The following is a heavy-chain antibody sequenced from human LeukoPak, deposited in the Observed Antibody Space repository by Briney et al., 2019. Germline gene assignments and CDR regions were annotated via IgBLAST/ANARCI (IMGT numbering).Heavy chain of an antibody. V-gene: IGHV3-66*04. D-gene: IGHD3-3*01. CDR3: ARLSYFEFWGVY. Sequence: GGSLRLSCAASGFTFSSYYMTWVRQAPGKGLEWVSIIYSSGSTYYADSVKGRFSISRDNSKNTLYLQMNSLRAEDTAVYYCARLSYFEFWGVYWGQGTLVTVSS. CDR1: GFTFSSYY. CDR2: IYSSGST. J-gene: IGHJ4*02.